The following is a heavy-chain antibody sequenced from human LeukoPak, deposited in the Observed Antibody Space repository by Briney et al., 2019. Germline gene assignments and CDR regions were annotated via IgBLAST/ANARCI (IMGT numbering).Heavy chain of an antibody. V-gene: IGHV1-24*01. CDR2: FDPEDGET. CDR3: ATGLAQQLVGDAFDI. Sequence: ASVKVSCKVSGYTLTELSMHWVRQAPGKGLEWMGGFDPEDGETIYAQKFQGRVTMTEDTSTGTAYMELSSLRSEGTAVYYCATGLAQQLVGDAFDIWGQGTMVTVSS. J-gene: IGHJ3*02. CDR1: GYTLTELS. D-gene: IGHD6-13*01.